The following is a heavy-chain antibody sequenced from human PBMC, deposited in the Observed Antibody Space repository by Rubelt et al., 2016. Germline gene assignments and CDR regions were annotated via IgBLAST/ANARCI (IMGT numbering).Heavy chain of an antibody. J-gene: IGHJ4*02. Sequence: GPGLVKPSETLSLTCTVSGGSISSYYWSWIRQPPGKGLEWIGYIYYSGSTNYNPSLKSRVTISVDTSKNQFSLKLTSVTAADTAVYYCARASTVLLHFDYWGQGTLVTVSS. CDR2: IYYSGST. CDR1: GGSISSYY. D-gene: IGHD2/OR15-2a*01. CDR3: ARASTVLLHFDY. V-gene: IGHV4-59*12.